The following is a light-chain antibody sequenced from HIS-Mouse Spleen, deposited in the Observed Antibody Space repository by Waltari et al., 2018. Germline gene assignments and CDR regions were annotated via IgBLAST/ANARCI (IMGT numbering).Light chain of an antibody. CDR2: EDS. CDR1: ALAKKY. V-gene: IGLV3-10*01. CDR3: YSTDSSGNHRV. Sequence: SYELTQPPPVSVSPGQTARLTCSGDALAKKYASWYQQKSGQAPVLVIYEDSKRPSGIPERFSGSSSGTMATLTISGAQVEDEADYYCYSTDSSGNHRVFGGGTKLTVL. J-gene: IGLJ2*01.